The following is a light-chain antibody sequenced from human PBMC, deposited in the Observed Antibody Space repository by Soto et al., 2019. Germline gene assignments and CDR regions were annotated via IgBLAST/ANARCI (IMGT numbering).Light chain of an antibody. Sequence: EIVLTQSPGTPSLSPGERATLSCRASQSVSSRYLAWYQQKPGQAPRLLIYGASNRATGIPDRFSGGGSGTDFTLTISRLEPEYFAVYFCQQYGSSPPFTFGQGTKVDIK. J-gene: IGKJ2*01. V-gene: IGKV3-20*01. CDR2: GAS. CDR1: QSVSSRY. CDR3: QQYGSSPPFT.